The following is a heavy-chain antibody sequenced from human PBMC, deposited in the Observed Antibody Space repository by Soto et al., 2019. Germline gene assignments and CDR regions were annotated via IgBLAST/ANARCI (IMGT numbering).Heavy chain of an antibody. J-gene: IGHJ1*01. D-gene: IGHD2-15*01. V-gene: IGHV1-24*01. CDR3: ATYRMVVATEYFQH. Sequence: GASVKVSCKVSGYTLTELSMHWVRHAPGKGLEWMGGFDPEDGETIYAQKFQGRVTMTEDTSTDTAYMELSSLRSEDTAVYYCATYRMVVATEYFQHWGQGTLVTVSS. CDR1: GYTLTELS. CDR2: FDPEDGET.